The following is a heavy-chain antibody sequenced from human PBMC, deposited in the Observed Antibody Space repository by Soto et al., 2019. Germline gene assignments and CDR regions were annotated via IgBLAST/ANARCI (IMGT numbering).Heavy chain of an antibody. CDR3: ARHRGTGYYSNNWFDP. V-gene: IGHV5-51*01. J-gene: IGHJ5*02. D-gene: IGHD3-9*01. CDR1: GYSFTSYW. Sequence: GESLKISCKGSGYSFTSYWIGWVRQMPGKGLEWMGIIYPGDSDTRYSPSFQGQVTISADKSISTAYLQWSSLKASDTAMYYCARHRGTGYYSNNWFDPWGQGTLVTVSS. CDR2: IYPGDSDT.